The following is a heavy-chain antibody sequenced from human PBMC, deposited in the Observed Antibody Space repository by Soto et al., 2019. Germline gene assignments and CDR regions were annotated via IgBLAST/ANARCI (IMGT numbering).Heavy chain of an antibody. D-gene: IGHD3-3*02. Sequence: SETLSLTCTVSGGSISSGDYYWSWIRQPPGKGLEWIGSIYYSGSTYYNPSLKSRVTISVDTSKNQFSLKLSSVTAAGTAVYYCASPKIAFYNWFDPWGQGTLVTVS. CDR1: GGSISSGDYY. CDR2: IYYSGST. V-gene: IGHV4-39*01. CDR3: ASPKIAFYNWFDP. J-gene: IGHJ5*02.